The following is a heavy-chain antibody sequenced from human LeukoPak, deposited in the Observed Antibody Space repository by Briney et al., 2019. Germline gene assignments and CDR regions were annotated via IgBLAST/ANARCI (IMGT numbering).Heavy chain of an antibody. V-gene: IGHV4-34*01. D-gene: IGHD3-3*01. CDR1: GGSFSGYY. CDR2: INHSGST. J-gene: IGHJ4*02. CDR3: ARGAMTTYYDFWSGYYKGDYFDY. Sequence: ASETLSLTCAVYGGSFSGYYWSWIRQPPGKGLEWIGEINHSGSTNYNPSLKSRVTISVDTSKNQFSLKLSSVTAADTAVYYCARGAMTTYYDFWSGYYKGDYFDYWGQGTLVTVSS.